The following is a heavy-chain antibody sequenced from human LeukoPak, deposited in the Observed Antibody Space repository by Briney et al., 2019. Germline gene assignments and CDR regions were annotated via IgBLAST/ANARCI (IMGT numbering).Heavy chain of an antibody. CDR2: IKQDGREK. Sequence: GGSLRLSCAASGFTFSSYGMSWVRQAPEKGLEWVANIKQDGREKYYVDSVKGRFPISRHNAKNSLYLEMNSRSAEETAVYYCARAGFFAGGDYWGQGTLVTVSS. D-gene: IGHD3-3*01. CDR1: GFTFSSYG. V-gene: IGHV3-7*01. J-gene: IGHJ4*02. CDR3: ARAGFFAGGDY.